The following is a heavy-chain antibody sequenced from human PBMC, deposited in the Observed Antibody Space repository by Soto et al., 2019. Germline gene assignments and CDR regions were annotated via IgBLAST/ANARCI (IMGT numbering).Heavy chain of an antibody. D-gene: IGHD3-10*01. V-gene: IGHV4-34*01. J-gene: IGHJ4*02. CDR1: GGSFSGYY. Sequence: QVQLQQWGAGLLKPSETLSLTCAVYGGSFSGYYWSWIRQPPGKGLEWIGEINHSGSTNYNPSLKSRVTRPVDTTKNQFSLKLSSVTAADTDVYYCARVLSMFRGVSTKDYWGQGTLVTVSS. CDR3: ARVLSMFRGVSTKDY. CDR2: INHSGST.